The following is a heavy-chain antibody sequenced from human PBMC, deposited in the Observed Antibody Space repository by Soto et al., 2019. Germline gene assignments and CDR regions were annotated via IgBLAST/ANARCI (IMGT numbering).Heavy chain of an antibody. CDR3: ARDQVRSGWSDY. J-gene: IGHJ4*02. D-gene: IGHD6-19*01. CDR1: GYTFTSYA. Sequence: GASVKVSCKASGYTFTSYAMHWVRQAPGQRLEWMGWINAGNGNTKYSQKFQGRVTITRDTSASTAYMELSSLRSEDTAVYYCARDQVRSGWSDYWGQGTLVTVSS. CDR2: INAGNGNT. V-gene: IGHV1-3*01.